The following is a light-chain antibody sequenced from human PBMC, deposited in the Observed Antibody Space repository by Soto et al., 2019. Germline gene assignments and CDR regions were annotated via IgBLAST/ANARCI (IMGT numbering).Light chain of an antibody. CDR3: SSYASSSTLYV. J-gene: IGLJ1*01. Sequence: QSALTQPASVSGSPGQSITISYTGTSSDVGGYNYVSWYQQHPGKAPKLMIYHVSNRPSGVSNRFSGSKSGNTASLTISGLQAEDEADYYCSSYASSSTLYVFGAGTKLTVL. V-gene: IGLV2-14*03. CDR2: HVS. CDR1: SSDVGGYNY.